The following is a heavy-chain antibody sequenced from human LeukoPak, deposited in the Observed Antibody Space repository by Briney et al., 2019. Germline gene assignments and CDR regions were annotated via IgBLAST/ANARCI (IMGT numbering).Heavy chain of an antibody. Sequence: SETLSLTCTVSGDSISSYYWSWIRQPPGKGLEWIGYIYYSGSTTYNPSLKSRVTISVDTSKNQFSLKLSSVTAADTAVYYCARVSGSYRQYYFDYWGQGTLVTVSS. J-gene: IGHJ4*02. CDR1: GDSISSYY. CDR2: IYYSGST. V-gene: IGHV4-59*01. D-gene: IGHD3-10*01. CDR3: ARVSGSYRQYYFDY.